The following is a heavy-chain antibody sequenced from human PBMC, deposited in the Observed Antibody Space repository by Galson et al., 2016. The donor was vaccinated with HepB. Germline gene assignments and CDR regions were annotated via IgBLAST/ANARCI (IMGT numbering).Heavy chain of an antibody. CDR2: ISYDGSNK. J-gene: IGHJ4*02. CDR1: GFTFSNYA. Sequence: SLRLSCAASGFTFSNYAMSWVRQAPGKGLEWVALISYDGSNKYYADSVKGRFTISRDNSKNTLSLQMNSLRTDDTAVYYCARDLSWGQGTLVIVSS. V-gene: IGHV3-30*04. D-gene: IGHD2/OR15-2a*01. CDR3: ARDLS.